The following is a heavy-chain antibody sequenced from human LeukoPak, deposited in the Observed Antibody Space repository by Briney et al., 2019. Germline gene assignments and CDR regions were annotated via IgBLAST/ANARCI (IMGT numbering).Heavy chain of an antibody. CDR2: IYPCDSDT. V-gene: IGHV5-51*01. CDR3: ARRYDGYVG. Sequence: GESLKISCQGSGYSFTSYWIGWVRQMPGKGVEWMGVIYPCDSDTRYSPSFQGQVTISVDKSTSPTYLQWSSLKASDTAMYYCARRYDGYVGWGQGTLVTVSS. CDR1: GYSFTSYW. J-gene: IGHJ4*02. D-gene: IGHD5-24*01.